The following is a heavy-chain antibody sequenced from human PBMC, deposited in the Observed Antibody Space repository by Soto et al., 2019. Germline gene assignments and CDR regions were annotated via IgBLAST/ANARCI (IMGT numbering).Heavy chain of an antibody. Sequence: KASETLSLTCTVSGGSISSYYWSWIRQPPGKGLEWIGYIYYSGSTNSNPSLKSRVAISLDTSKNQFSLKLSSVTAADTAVYYCARDNSGSFIDYWGQGTLVTVSS. V-gene: IGHV4-59*01. CDR1: GGSISSYY. CDR3: ARDNSGSFIDY. J-gene: IGHJ4*02. D-gene: IGHD1-26*01. CDR2: IYYSGST.